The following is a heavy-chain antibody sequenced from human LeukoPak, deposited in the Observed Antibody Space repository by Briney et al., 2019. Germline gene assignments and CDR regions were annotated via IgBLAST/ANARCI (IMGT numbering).Heavy chain of an antibody. D-gene: IGHD3-10*01. J-gene: IGHJ6*02. CDR2: IKQDGSEK. V-gene: IGHV3-7*01. Sequence: GGSLRLSCAASGFTFSSYWMSWVRQAPGKGLEWVANIKQDGSEKYYVDSVKGRFTISRDNAKNTLYLQMNSLRAEDTAVYYCASGYVSDYYGSGSYVPPYYYYGMDVWGQGTTVTVSS. CDR3: ASGYVSDYYGSGSYVPPYYYYGMDV. CDR1: GFTFSSYW.